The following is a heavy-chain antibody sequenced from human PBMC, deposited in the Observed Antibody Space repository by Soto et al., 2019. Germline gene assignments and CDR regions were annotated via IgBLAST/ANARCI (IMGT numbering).Heavy chain of an antibody. J-gene: IGHJ4*02. D-gene: IGHD4-17*01. CDR2: IYYSGST. V-gene: IGHV4-39*01. CDR1: GGSISSGSYY. CDR3: TRGTRY. Sequence: SETLSLTCSVSGGSISSGSYYWGWIRQPPGKGLEWIGSIYYSGSTYYNPSLKSRVTISVDTSKNQFSLKLNSVTAADTAMYYCTRGTRYWGQGTLVTVSS.